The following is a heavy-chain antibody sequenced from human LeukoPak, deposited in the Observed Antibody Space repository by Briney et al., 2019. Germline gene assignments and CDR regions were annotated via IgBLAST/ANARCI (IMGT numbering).Heavy chain of an antibody. CDR3: ARRTYQLLSYWFDP. D-gene: IGHD2-2*01. V-gene: IGHV4-34*01. CDR1: GGSFSGYY. J-gene: IGHJ5*02. Sequence: SETLSLTCAVYGGSFSGYYWSWIRQPPGKGLEWIGEINHSGSTNYNPSLKSRVTISVDTSKNQFSRKLSSVTAAHTAVYYCARRTYQLLSYWFDPWGQGTLVTVSS. CDR2: INHSGST.